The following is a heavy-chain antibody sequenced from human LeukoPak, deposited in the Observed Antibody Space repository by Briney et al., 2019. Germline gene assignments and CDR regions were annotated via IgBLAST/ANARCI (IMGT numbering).Heavy chain of an antibody. Sequence: SETLSLTCAVYGGSFSGYYWSWIRQPPGKGLEWIGEINHSGSTNYNPSLKSRVTISVDTSKNQFSLKLSSVTAADTAVYYCARDICGGDCSNDAFDIWGQGTMVTVSS. CDR1: GGSFSGYY. J-gene: IGHJ3*02. CDR2: INHSGST. D-gene: IGHD2-21*02. CDR3: ARDICGGDCSNDAFDI. V-gene: IGHV4-34*01.